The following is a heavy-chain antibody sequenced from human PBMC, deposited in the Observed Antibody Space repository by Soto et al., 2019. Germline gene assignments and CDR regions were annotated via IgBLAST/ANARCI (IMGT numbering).Heavy chain of an antibody. CDR2: ISAYNGNT. V-gene: IGHV1-18*04. CDR1: GYTFTSYG. J-gene: IGHJ5*02. CDR3: ARSVVVTAHNWFDP. Sequence: ASVKVSCKASGYTFTSYGISWVRQAPGQGLEWMGWISAYNGNTNYAQKLQGRVTMATDTSTSTAYMELRSLRSGDTAVYYCARSVVVTAHNWFDPWGQGTLVTVSS. D-gene: IGHD2-21*02.